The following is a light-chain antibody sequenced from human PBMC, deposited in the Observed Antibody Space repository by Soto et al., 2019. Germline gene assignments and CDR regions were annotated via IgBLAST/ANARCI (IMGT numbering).Light chain of an antibody. CDR3: QQYNSWPLT. CDR1: ESVSSN. CDR2: GAS. J-gene: IGKJ4*01. Sequence: VMPQSLATLSVSPGERSTLSCRASESVSSNLAWYQQRPGQAPRLLIYGASTRATDTPVRFRGSGSGTEFTLTISSLQSEDFAVYYCQQYNSWPLTFGGGTKVDIK. V-gene: IGKV3-15*01.